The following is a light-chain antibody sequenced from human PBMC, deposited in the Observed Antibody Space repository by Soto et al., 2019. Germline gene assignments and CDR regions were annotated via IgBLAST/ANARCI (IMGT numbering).Light chain of an antibody. V-gene: IGLV2-23*02. CDR1: SSDVGSYNL. J-gene: IGLJ3*02. CDR3: CSYAGPWV. CDR2: EVS. Sequence: QSALTQPASVSGSPGQSITISCTGTSSDVGSYNLVSWYQQHPGKAPKPMIYEVSKRPSGVSNRFSGSKSGNTASLTISGLQAEDEADYYCCSYAGPWVFGGGTKLTVL.